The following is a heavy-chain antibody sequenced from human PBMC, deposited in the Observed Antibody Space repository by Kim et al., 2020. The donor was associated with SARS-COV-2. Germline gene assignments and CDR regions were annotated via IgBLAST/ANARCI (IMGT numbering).Heavy chain of an antibody. J-gene: IGHJ4*02. CDR3: ARSAKYYYDSSGYYTRYHFDF. D-gene: IGHD3-22*01. V-gene: IGHV4-39*07. CDR1: GGSIGSSNYY. CDR2: IYYSGST. Sequence: ETLSLTCTVSGGSIGSSNYYWGWIRQPPGKGLEWIGSIYYSGSTYYNPSLKSRVTISVDTSRNQFSVKLSSVTAADTAVYYCARSAKYYYDSSGYYTRYHFDFWGQGTLVTVSS.